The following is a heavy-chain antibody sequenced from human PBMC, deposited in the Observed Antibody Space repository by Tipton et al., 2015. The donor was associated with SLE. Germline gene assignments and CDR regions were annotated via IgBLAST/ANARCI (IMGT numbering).Heavy chain of an antibody. CDR1: GGSFSGYY. CDR3: ARDGEYYYDSSGFSGAFDI. V-gene: IGHV4-34*01. CDR2: INHSGST. J-gene: IGHJ3*02. D-gene: IGHD3-22*01. Sequence: TLSLTCAVYGGSFSGYYWSWIRQPPGKGLEWIGEINHSGSTNYNPSLKSRVTISVDTSKNQFSLKLSSVTAADTAVYYCARDGEYYYDSSGFSGAFDIWGQGTMVTVSS.